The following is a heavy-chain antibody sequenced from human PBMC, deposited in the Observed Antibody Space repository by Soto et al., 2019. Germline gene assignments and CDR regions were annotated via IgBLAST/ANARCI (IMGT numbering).Heavy chain of an antibody. CDR3: ARDRGFIVRENYYFGMDV. V-gene: IGHV3-21*01. J-gene: IGHJ6*02. CDR1: GFTFSAYG. Sequence: VGSLRLSCAASGFTFSAYGMNWVRQAPGAGLEWVSSISTSGTYTYYADSLKGRFTISRDNAKNSLYLQMNSLRAEDTAVYFCARDRGFIVRENYYFGMDVWGQGTTVTVSS. D-gene: IGHD3-16*02. CDR2: ISTSGTYT.